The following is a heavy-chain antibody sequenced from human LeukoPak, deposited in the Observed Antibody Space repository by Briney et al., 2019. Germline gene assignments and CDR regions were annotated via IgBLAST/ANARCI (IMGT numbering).Heavy chain of an antibody. CDR1: GFTFSSYA. CDR3: AKAYYYDRSFDY. V-gene: IGHV3-30*04. CDR2: ISYDGSNK. D-gene: IGHD3-22*01. Sequence: GGSLRLSCAASGFTFSSYAMHWVRQAPGKGLEWVAVISYDGSNKYYADSVKGRFTISRDNSKNTLYLQMNSLRAEDTAVYYCAKAYYYDRSFDYWGQGTLVTVSS. J-gene: IGHJ4*02.